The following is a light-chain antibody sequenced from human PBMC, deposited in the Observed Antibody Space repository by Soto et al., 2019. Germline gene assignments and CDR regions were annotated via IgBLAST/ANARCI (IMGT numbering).Light chain of an antibody. CDR2: DAS. CDR1: QSISSW. CDR3: QQYNNYSPA. J-gene: IGKJ4*01. V-gene: IGKV1-5*01. Sequence: DIQMTQSPSTLSASVGYRVTITCRASQSISSWLAWYQQKPGKAPKLLIYDASSLESGVPSRFSGSGSGTEFTLTISSLQPDDFATYYCQQYNNYSPAFGGGTMGDIK.